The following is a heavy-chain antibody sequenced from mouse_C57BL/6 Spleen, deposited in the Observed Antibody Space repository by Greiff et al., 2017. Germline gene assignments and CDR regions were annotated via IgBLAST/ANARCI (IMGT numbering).Heavy chain of an antibody. CDR3: TRHYYGNYGWYFDV. Sequence: QVQLQQSGAELVRPGASVTLSCKASGYTFTDYEMHWVKQTPVHGLEWIGAFDPETGGTAYNQKFKGKAILTADKSSSTAYMELRSLTSEDSAVYYCTRHYYGNYGWYFDVWGTGTTVTVSS. J-gene: IGHJ1*03. CDR2: FDPETGGT. V-gene: IGHV1-15*01. CDR1: GYTFTDYE. D-gene: IGHD2-1*01.